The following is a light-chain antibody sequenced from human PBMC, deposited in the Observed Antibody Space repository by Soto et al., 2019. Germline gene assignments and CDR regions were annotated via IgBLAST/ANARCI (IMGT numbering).Light chain of an antibody. CDR2: DNH. J-gene: IGLJ1*01. CDR3: QSSLRDSQA. Sequence: QSALTQPPSVSGAPGQRVTISCTGSSSDIGAGYDVHWYQQLPGTAPKLLIYDNHERPSGVPDRFSGSKSGSSASLAICGMQAEDEADYFAQSSLRDSQAFGPGPKSPS. CDR1: SSDIGAGYD. V-gene: IGLV1-40*01.